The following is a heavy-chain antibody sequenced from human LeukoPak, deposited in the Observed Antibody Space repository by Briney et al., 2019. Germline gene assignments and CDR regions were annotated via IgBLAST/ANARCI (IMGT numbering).Heavy chain of an antibody. CDR2: IYYSGST. D-gene: IGHD3-22*01. Sequence: SETLSLTCTVSGGSISGYYWSWIRQPPGKGPEWIGYIYYSGSTNYNPPLKSRVTISVDTSKNQFSLKLSSVTAADTAVYYCARQKDYYDSSGYIRYYFDNWGQGTLVTVSS. CDR3: ARQKDYYDSSGYIRYYFDN. V-gene: IGHV4-59*01. J-gene: IGHJ4*02. CDR1: GGSISGYY.